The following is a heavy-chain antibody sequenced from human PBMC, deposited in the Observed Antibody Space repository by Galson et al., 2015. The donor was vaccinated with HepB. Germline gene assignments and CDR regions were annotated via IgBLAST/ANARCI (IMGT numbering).Heavy chain of an antibody. Sequence: SLRLSCAASGFAFSTYWMHWVRQVPGKGLVWVSRINTDGSITNYADSVKGRFTISRDNAKNTLYVQMNSLRAEDTALYYCTSLDSYPRDYWGQGTLVTVSS. J-gene: IGHJ4*02. CDR1: GFAFSTYW. CDR3: TSLDSYPRDY. V-gene: IGHV3-74*01. CDR2: INTDGSIT. D-gene: IGHD3/OR15-3a*01.